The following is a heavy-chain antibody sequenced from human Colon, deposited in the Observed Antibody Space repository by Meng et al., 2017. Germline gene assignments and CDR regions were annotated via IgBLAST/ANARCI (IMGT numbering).Heavy chain of an antibody. D-gene: IGHD4-17*01. CDR2: MSDSGTT. CDR3: ARDTLYGTDY. V-gene: IGHV4-31*03. CDR1: GCSIKSGRYH. J-gene: IGHJ4*02. Sequence: QVHLHESGPGLVRPSADLSLVCTVSGCSIKSGRYHWSWVRQHPGKGLEYIGFMSDSGTTDYNPSLRSRVSISEIGSSKNQFSLTLRSVTAADTATYFCARDTLYGTDYWGQGVLVTVSS.